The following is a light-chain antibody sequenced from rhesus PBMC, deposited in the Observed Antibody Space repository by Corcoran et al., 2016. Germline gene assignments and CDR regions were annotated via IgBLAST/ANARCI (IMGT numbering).Light chain of an antibody. V-gene: IGKV1-21*01. CDR3: QQYNSAPLT. CDR2: RAS. Sequence: DIQMTQSPTSLSASIGDRVTITCRASPGISSWLAWYQQKPGKAPNLLIHRASHLQSGVPSRFSGSRSGTEFTLTISSLQPEDFATYYCQQYNSAPLTFGGGTKVEIK. J-gene: IGKJ4*01. CDR1: PGISSW.